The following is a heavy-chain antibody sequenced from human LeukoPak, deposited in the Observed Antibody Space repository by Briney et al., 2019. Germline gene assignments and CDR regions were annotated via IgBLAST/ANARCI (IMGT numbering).Heavy chain of an antibody. Sequence: SGTLSLTCAVYGGSFSGYYWSWIRQPPGKGLEWIGEINHSGSTNYNPSLKSRVTISVDTSKNQFSLKLSSVTAADTAVYYCARGAIGTTRTYYYYGMDVWGQGTTVTVSS. J-gene: IGHJ6*02. V-gene: IGHV4-34*01. D-gene: IGHD1-7*01. CDR3: ARGAIGTTRTYYYYGMDV. CDR1: GGSFSGYY. CDR2: INHSGST.